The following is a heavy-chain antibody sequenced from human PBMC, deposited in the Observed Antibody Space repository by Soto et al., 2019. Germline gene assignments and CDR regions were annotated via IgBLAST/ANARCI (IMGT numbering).Heavy chain of an antibody. J-gene: IGHJ4*02. CDR2: IYYSGTT. CDR3: ALKNWNYVDYFDY. D-gene: IGHD1-7*01. CDR1: GGSVSSGGYY. Sequence: PSETLSLTCTVSGGSVSSGGYYWSWIRQHPGTGLEWIGYIYYSGTTYFNPSLKSRASISLDTSKNEFSLKLTSVTAADTAVYYCALKNWNYVDYFDYWGQGTLVTVSS. V-gene: IGHV4-31*03.